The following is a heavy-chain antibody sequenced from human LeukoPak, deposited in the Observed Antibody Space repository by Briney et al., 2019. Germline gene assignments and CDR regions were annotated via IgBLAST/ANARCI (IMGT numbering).Heavy chain of an antibody. V-gene: IGHV3-64*02. CDR2: ISRDGRTI. J-gene: IGHJ4*02. CDR1: GFTFTNYP. Sequence: GGSLRLSCAASGFTFTNYPIHWVRQAPGKGLDLVSAISRDGRTIYYADSVKGRFTISRDNSKNTVYLQMGSLRPEDMAVYYCAKEGRGAVYGYGDWGQGALVTVSS. CDR3: AKEGRGAVYGYGD. D-gene: IGHD5/OR15-5a*01.